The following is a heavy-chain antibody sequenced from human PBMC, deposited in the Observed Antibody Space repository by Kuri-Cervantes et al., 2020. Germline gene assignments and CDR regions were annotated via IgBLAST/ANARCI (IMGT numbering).Heavy chain of an antibody. J-gene: IGHJ4*02. CDR2: ISYHGSDK. Sequence: GESLKISCAASGFTFSNYGMHWVRQAPGKGLEWVALISYHGSDKYYADSVKGRFTISRDNSKNTLYLQMNSLRAEDTAVYYCARDFLQYSSSWGLDYWGQGTLVTVSS. CDR3: ARDFLQYSSSWGLDY. D-gene: IGHD6-6*01. V-gene: IGHV3-30*03. CDR1: GFTFSNYG.